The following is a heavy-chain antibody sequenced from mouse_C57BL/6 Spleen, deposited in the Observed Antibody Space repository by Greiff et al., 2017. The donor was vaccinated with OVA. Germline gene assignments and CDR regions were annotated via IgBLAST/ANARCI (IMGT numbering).Heavy chain of an antibody. CDR1: GYTFTSYW. D-gene: IGHD3-1*01. Sequence: QVQLQQPGAELVKPGASVKLSCKASGYTFTSYWMQWVKQRPGQGLEWIGEIDPSDSYTNYNQKFKGKATLTVDTSSSTAYMQLSSLTSEDSAVYYCASHRGDFDYWGQGTTLTVSS. CDR2: IDPSDSYT. V-gene: IGHV1-50*01. CDR3: ASHRGDFDY. J-gene: IGHJ2*01.